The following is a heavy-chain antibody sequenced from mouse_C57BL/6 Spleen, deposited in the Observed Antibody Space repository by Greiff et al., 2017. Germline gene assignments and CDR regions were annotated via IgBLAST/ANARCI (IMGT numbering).Heavy chain of an antibody. CDR3: ARAAPEAMDY. Sequence: EVKLVESGGGLVKPGGSLKLSCAASGFTFSSYAMSWVRQTPEKRLEWVATISDGGSYTYYPDNVKGRFTISRDNAKNNLYLQMSHLKSEDTAMYYCARAAPEAMDYWGQGTSVTVSS. J-gene: IGHJ4*01. V-gene: IGHV5-4*03. CDR2: ISDGGSYT. CDR1: GFTFSSYA.